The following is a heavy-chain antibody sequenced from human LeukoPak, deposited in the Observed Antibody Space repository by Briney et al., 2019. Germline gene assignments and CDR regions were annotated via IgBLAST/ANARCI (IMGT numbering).Heavy chain of an antibody. CDR1: GYTFTNYY. J-gene: IGHJ4*02. V-gene: IGHV1-46*01. CDR2: INPSDDTT. Sequence: ASVKVSCKASGYTFTNYYIHWVRQAPGQGLEWMGTINPSDDTTTYAQKFQGRPTMTGDTSTSTVHMELSSLRSEDTAVYYCARGQDYWNPFDYWGQGTLVTVSS. CDR3: ARGQDYWNPFDY. D-gene: IGHD1-1*01.